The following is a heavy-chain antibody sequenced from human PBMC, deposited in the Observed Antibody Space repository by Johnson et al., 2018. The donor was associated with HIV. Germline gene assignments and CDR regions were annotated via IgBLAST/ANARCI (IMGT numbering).Heavy chain of an antibody. CDR1: GFTFSSYA. Sequence: QVQLVESGGGLVQPGGSLRLSCAASGFTFSSYAMSWVRQAPGKGLEWVAVISYDGSDKDHADSVKGRLTITRDSSKNTLYLQMNSLRAEDTAVYYGARDNLRQLDAFDIWGQGTMVTVSS. J-gene: IGHJ3*02. V-gene: IGHV3-30*04. CDR2: ISYDGSDK. D-gene: IGHD3-16*01. CDR3: ARDNLRQLDAFDI.